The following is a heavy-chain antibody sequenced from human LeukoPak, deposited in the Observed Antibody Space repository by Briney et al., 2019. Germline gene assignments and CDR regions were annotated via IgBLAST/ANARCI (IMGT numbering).Heavy chain of an antibody. D-gene: IGHD4-17*01. Sequence: GGSLRLSCSASGFTFSSDAMHWVRQAPGKGLEWVGVISHDGSNRYYTDSVKGRFFISRGNSRSTLYLQMNSLRPEDTAVYYCARSNPGDYTLHLIDSWGQGTLVTVST. CDR1: GFTFSSDA. CDR3: ARSNPGDYTLHLIDS. CDR2: ISHDGSNR. J-gene: IGHJ4*02. V-gene: IGHV3-30-3*01.